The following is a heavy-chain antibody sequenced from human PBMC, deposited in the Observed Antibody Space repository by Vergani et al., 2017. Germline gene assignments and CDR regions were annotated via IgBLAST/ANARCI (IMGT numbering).Heavy chain of an antibody. J-gene: IGHJ5*02. CDR3: ASWYGSGSYYPPSRWFDP. D-gene: IGHD3-10*01. CDR2: ISSSGSTI. V-gene: IGHV3-11*04. Sequence: QVQLVESGGGLVKPGGSLRLSCAASGYTFSDYYMSWIRQAPGKGLEWVSYISSSGSTIYYADSEKGRFTISRDNAKNSLYLQMNSLRAEDTAVYYCASWYGSGSYYPPSRWFDPWGQGTLVTVSS. CDR1: GYTFSDYY.